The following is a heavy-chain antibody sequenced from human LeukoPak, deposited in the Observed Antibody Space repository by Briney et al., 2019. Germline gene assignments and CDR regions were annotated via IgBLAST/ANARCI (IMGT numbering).Heavy chain of an antibody. CDR3: ARDYDSSGYSDAFDI. CDR1: GFTFSSYS. J-gene: IGHJ3*02. CDR2: XSSSSSYI. D-gene: IGHD3-22*01. V-gene: IGHV3-21*01. Sequence: GGSLRLSCAASGFTFSSYSMNWVRQAPGKGXXXXXXXSSSSSYIYYADSVKGRFTISRDNAKNSLYLQMNSLRAEDTAVYYCARDYDSSGYSDAFDIWGQGTMVTVSS.